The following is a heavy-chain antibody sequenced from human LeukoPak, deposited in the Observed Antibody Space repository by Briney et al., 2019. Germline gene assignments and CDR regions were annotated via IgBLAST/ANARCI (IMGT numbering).Heavy chain of an antibody. J-gene: IGHJ4*02. CDR1: GGSISSYY. V-gene: IGHV4-4*07. D-gene: IGHD2-8*01. Sequence: PSETLSLTCTVSGGSISSYYWSWIRQPAAKGLEWIGRIYTSGSTNYNPSLKSQVTMSVDTSKNQFPLKLSSVTAADTAVYYCARSTYAYFDYWGQGTLVTVSS. CDR3: ARSTYAYFDY. CDR2: IYTSGST.